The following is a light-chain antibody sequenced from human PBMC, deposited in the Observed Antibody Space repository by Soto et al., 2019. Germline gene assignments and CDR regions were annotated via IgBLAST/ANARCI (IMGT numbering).Light chain of an antibody. V-gene: IGLV1-40*01. CDR2: ADT. CDR3: QSFDSSLRGVL. J-gene: IGLJ2*01. Sequence: QPVLTQAPSVSGAPGQTVTISCTGSSSNTGAGYDVHWYRQVAGTVPKVLIYADTNRPSGVPGRFSASKSGASASLTIAGLQAADEADYYCQSFDSSLRGVLFGGGTKLTVL. CDR1: SSNTGAGYD.